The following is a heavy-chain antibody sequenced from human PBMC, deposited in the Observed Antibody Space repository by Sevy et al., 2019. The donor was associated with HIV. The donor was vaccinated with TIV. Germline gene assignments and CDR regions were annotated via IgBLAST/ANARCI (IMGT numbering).Heavy chain of an antibody. CDR1: GGSISSYY. CDR3: ARDQVEGYESSYYYYGMDV. CDR2: IYYSGST. Sequence: SETLSLTCTVSGGSISSYYWSWIRQPPGKGLEWIGYIYYSGSTNYNPSLKSLVTISVDTSKNQFSLKLSSVTAADTAVYYCARDQVEGYESSYYYYGMDVWGQGTTVTVSS. D-gene: IGHD5-12*01. J-gene: IGHJ6*02. V-gene: IGHV4-59*13.